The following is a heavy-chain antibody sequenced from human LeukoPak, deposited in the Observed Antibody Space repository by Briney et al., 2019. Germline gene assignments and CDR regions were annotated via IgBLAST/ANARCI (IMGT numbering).Heavy chain of an antibody. V-gene: IGHV3-23*01. CDR3: ASARGIAAAGYYYYYGMDV. D-gene: IGHD6-13*01. CDR2: ISGSGGST. Sequence: PGGSLRLSWAASGFTFSSYAMSWVRQAPGKGLEWVSAISGSGGSTYYADSVKGRFTISRDNSKNTLYLQMSRLRSDDTAVYYCASARGIAAAGYYYYYGMDVWGQGTTVTVSS. J-gene: IGHJ6*02. CDR1: GFTFSSYA.